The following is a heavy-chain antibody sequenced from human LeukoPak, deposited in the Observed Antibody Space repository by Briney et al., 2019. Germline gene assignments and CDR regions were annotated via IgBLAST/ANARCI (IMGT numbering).Heavy chain of an antibody. V-gene: IGHV3-64D*09. J-gene: IGHJ4*02. CDR2: ISSNGGST. CDR1: GFTFSSYA. Sequence: GGSLRLSCSASGFTFSSYAMHWVRQAPGKGLEYVSAISSNGGSTYYADSVKGRFTISRDNSKNTLYLQMSSLRAQDTAVYHCVKPECTGDYVLYYFDYWGQGTLVTVSS. D-gene: IGHD4-17*01. CDR3: VKPECTGDYVLYYFDY.